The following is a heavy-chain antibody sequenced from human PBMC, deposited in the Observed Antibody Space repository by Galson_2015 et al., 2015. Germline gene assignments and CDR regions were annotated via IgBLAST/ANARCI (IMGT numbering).Heavy chain of an antibody. CDR3: ARDRANHAPTVS. D-gene: IGHD2/OR15-2a*01. V-gene: IGHV3-33*01. CDR1: GFTFSDYG. CDR2: IWHDGKNK. Sequence: SLRLSCAASGFTFSDYGMHWVRQAPGRGLEWVAVIWHDGKNKYYADSVKGRFAISRDNSENMLHLQMTSLRADDTAVYYCARDRANHAPTVSWGQAALATVSS. J-gene: IGHJ5*02.